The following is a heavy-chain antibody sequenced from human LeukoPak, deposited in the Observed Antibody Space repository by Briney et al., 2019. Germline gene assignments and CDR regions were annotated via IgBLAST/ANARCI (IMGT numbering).Heavy chain of an antibody. CDR1: GWTFDDYA. V-gene: IGHV3-9*03. CDR2: ISWNRCSI. J-gene: IGHJ4*02. CDR3: ATDRGYYFLPFILDY. Sequence: GCALTVSRAASGWTFDDYAMHWVLQAPAKGLEGVSGISWNRCSIGYAHSVKGRFTISRNNAKNSLYLQIGRLRAEDMAVYYCATDRGYYFLPFILDYWGQGPLVTVSS. D-gene: IGHD3-22*01.